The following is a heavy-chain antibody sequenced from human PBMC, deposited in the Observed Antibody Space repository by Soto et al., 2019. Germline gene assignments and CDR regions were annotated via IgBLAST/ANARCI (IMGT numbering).Heavy chain of an antibody. J-gene: IGHJ4*02. CDR3: ARGRVRLSPFDY. CDR1: GGSISSSSYY. Sequence: SVTLSLTCTVSGGSISSSSYYGGWIRQPPGKGLEWIGSIYYSGSTYYNPSLKSRVTISVDTSKNQFSLKLSSVTAADTAVYYCARGRVRLSPFDYWGQGTLVTVSS. CDR2: IYYSGST. D-gene: IGHD2-15*01. V-gene: IGHV4-39*01.